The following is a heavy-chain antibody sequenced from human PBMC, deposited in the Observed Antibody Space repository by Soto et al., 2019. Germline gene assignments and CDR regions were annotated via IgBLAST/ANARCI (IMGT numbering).Heavy chain of an antibody. V-gene: IGHV4-31*03. CDR1: GGSISSGGYY. CDR2: IYYSGST. J-gene: IGHJ4*02. CDR3: ARGYSGYEPFDY. Sequence: SETLSLTCTVSGGSISSGGYYWSWIRQHPGKGLEWIGYIYYSGSTYYNPSLKSRVTISVDTSKNQFSLKLSSVTAADTAVYYCARGYSGYEPFDYWGQGTLVTVS. D-gene: IGHD5-12*01.